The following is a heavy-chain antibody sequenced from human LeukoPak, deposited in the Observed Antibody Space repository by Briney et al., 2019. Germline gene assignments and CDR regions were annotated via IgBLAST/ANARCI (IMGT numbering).Heavy chain of an antibody. CDR1: GFTFSSKW. CDR2: IKQDGSEK. J-gene: IGHJ3*02. Sequence: GGSLRLSCAASGFTFSSKWMSWVRQAPGKGLEWVASIKQDGSEKYYVDSVKGRFTISRDNSKNTLYLQLGSLRAEDMAVYFCARVKMAVGHAFDIWGQGTMVTVSS. V-gene: IGHV3-7*01. D-gene: IGHD5-24*01. CDR3: ARVKMAVGHAFDI.